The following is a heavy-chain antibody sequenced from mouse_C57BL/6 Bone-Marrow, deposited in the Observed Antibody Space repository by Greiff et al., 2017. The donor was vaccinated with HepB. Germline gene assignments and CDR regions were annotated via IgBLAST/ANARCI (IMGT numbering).Heavy chain of an antibody. J-gene: IGHJ3*01. Sequence: EVQLQQSGAELVRPGASVKLSCTASGFNIKDDYMHWVKQRPEQGLEWIGWIDPENGDTEYASKFQGKATITADTFSNTAYLQLSSLTSEDTAVYYCTTWDDYDAGFAYWGQGTLVTVTA. CDR2: IDPENGDT. CDR1: GFNIKDDY. V-gene: IGHV14-4*01. D-gene: IGHD2-4*01. CDR3: TTWDDYDAGFAY.